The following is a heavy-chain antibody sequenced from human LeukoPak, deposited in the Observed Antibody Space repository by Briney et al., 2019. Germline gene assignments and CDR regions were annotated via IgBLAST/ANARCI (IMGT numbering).Heavy chain of an antibody. V-gene: IGHV3-23*01. J-gene: IGHJ4*02. CDR2: VTGSDDRT. CDR3: AKLAHSSSPDIDY. D-gene: IGHD6-6*01. Sequence: PGGSLRLSCAASGFTFSSAAMTWVRQAPGRGLEWVSTVTGSDDRTYYADSVKGRFTISRDNSKNTLYVQVNSLRAEDTGVYYCAKLAHSSSPDIDYWGQGTVVTVSS. CDR1: GFTFSSAA.